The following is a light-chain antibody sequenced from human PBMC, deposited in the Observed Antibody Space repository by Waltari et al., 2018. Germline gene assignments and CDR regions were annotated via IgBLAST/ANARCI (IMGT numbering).Light chain of an antibody. Sequence: EAGMGQSPLPVPVNHGQQASISWRSSQSLVNSDVNTDLYLFQQRAGQSPRRLINKVSKRDRGVPDRFRGSGSGTDFNLNISRVEAEDVGVYYCMQGTHWPYIIGQGTKLETK. J-gene: IGKJ2*01. CDR2: KVS. V-gene: IGKV2-30*01. CDR3: MQGTHWPYI. CDR1: QSLVNSDVNTD.